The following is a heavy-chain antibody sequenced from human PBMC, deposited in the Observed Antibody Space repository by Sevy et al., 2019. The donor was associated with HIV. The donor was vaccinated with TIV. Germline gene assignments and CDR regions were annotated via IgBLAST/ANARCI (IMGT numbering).Heavy chain of an antibody. V-gene: IGHV3-48*04. Sequence: GGSLRLSCTASGFTFSPYSMNWIRQAPGKGLEWLSYISGTGNTIYYAGSVKGRFTISRDNAKNSLYLQMNSLRAKDTAVYYCARVPLYSDSHINDYWGQGTLVTVSS. J-gene: IGHJ4*02. CDR3: ARVPLYSDSHINDY. CDR1: GFTFSPYS. D-gene: IGHD3-22*01. CDR2: ISGTGNTI.